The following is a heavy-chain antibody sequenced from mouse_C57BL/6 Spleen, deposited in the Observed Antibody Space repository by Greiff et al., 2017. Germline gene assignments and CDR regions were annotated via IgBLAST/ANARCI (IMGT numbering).Heavy chain of an antibody. CDR2: IWSGRST. CDR1: GFSLTSYG. V-gene: IGHV2-2*01. Sequence: VQRVESGPGLVQPSQSLSITCTVSGFSLTSYGVHWVRQSPGKGLEWLGVIWSGRSTDYNAAFISRLSISKDNSKSQVFFKMNSLQADDTAIYYCARNLVTTSGFAYWGQGTLVTVSA. J-gene: IGHJ3*01. D-gene: IGHD2-1*01. CDR3: ARNLVTTSGFAY.